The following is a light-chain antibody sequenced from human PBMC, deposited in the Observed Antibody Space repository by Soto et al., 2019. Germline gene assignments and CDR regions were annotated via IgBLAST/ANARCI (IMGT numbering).Light chain of an antibody. J-gene: IGKJ4*01. CDR2: DAS. V-gene: IGKV1-13*02. Sequence: AIQLTQSPSSLSASVGDRVTVTCRASQGISSALAWYQQEPGKAPKLMIYDASSLQSVVPSRFSGSGSGTDFTLTISSLQPEESATYYFLQFYRDTLTFGGGTKVEIK. CDR1: QGISSA. CDR3: LQFYRDTLT.